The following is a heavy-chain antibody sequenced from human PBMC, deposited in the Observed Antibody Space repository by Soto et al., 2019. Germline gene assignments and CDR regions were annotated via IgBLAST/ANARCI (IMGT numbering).Heavy chain of an antibody. CDR2: IIPIFGTA. Sequence: ASVKVSCKASGGTFSSYAISWVRQAPGQGLEWMGGIIPIFGTANYAQKFQGRVTITADESTSTAYMELSSLRSEDTAVYYCARWANIALAGLNWFDPWGQGTLVTVSS. CDR1: GGTFSSYA. D-gene: IGHD6-19*01. CDR3: ARWANIALAGLNWFDP. J-gene: IGHJ5*02. V-gene: IGHV1-69*13.